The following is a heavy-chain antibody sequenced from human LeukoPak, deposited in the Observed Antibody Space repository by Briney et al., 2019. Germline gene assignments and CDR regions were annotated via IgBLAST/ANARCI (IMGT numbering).Heavy chain of an antibody. CDR2: IYSGGST. J-gene: IGHJ3*02. D-gene: IGHD3-9*01. CDR1: GLTVSSNY. Sequence: PGGSLRLSCAASGLTVSSNYMSWVRQAPGKGLEWVSVIYSGGSTYYADSVKGRFTISRDNSKNTLYLQMNSLRAEDTAVYYCATSTYYDILTGYYQAFDIWGQGTMVTVSS. V-gene: IGHV3-53*01. CDR3: ATSTYYDILTGYYQAFDI.